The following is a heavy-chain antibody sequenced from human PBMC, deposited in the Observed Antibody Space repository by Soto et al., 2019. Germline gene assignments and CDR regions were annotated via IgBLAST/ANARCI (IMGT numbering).Heavy chain of an antibody. V-gene: IGHV3-30*03. J-gene: IGHJ6*02. CDR3: ARVARQDCSSTSCLLYGMDV. D-gene: IGHD2-2*01. CDR1: GFTLSSYG. CDR2: ISYDGSNK. Sequence: GGSLRLSCVASGFTLSSYGMHWVRQAPGKGLEWVAVISYDGSNKYYADSVKGRFTISRDNAKNSLYLQMNSLRAEDTAVYYCARVARQDCSSTSCLLYGMDVRGQGTKVTVSS.